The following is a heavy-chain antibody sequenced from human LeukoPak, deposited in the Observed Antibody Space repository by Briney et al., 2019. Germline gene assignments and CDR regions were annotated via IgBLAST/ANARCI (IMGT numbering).Heavy chain of an antibody. CDR3: AKDVIALLDRRTRHY. J-gene: IGHJ4*02. CDR1: GSTFSSYA. D-gene: IGHD3-10*01. Sequence: GGSLRLSCAASGSTFSSYAMSWVRQAPGKGLEWVSAISGSGGSTYYADSVKGRFTISRDNSKNTLYLQMNSLRAEDTAVYYCAKDVIALLDRRTRHYWGQGTLVTVSS. CDR2: ISGSGGST. V-gene: IGHV3-23*01.